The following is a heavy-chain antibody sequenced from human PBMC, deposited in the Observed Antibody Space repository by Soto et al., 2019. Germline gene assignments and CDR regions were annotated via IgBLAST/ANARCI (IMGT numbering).Heavy chain of an antibody. Sequence: GGSLRLSCAASGFTFSSYAMSWVRQAPGKGLEWVSVISGSGDSTNYADSVKDRFTISRDNSKNSLYLQMNSLRVKDTAVYYCAKSSTWAHYYYMDVWGKGTTVTVSS. CDR3: AKSSTWAHYYYMDV. CDR1: GFTFSSYA. D-gene: IGHD2-2*01. CDR2: ISGSGDST. J-gene: IGHJ6*03. V-gene: IGHV3-23*01.